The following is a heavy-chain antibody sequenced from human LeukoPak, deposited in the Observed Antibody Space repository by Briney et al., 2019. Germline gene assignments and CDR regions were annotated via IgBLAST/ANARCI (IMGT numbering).Heavy chain of an antibody. CDR3: ATDGAGFDT. Sequence: GGSLRLSCAASGFTFNDYYMSWIRQAPGKGLEWLSYINIGGTNTHYGDSVKGRFTISRNNAKKSLYLEMDNLRAEDTAVYYCATDGAGFDTWGQGVLVTVSS. CDR2: INIGGTNT. J-gene: IGHJ5*02. CDR1: GFTFNDYY. V-gene: IGHV3-11*01.